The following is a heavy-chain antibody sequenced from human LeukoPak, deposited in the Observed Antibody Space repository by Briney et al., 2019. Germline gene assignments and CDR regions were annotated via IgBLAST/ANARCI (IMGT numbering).Heavy chain of an antibody. V-gene: IGHV3-15*07. J-gene: IGHJ4*02. CDR3: TTDYYDFWSGYYLGFDY. D-gene: IGHD3-3*01. CDR1: GFTFSNAW. CDR2: IKSKTDGGTT. Sequence: PGGSLRLSCAASGFTFSNAWMNWVRQAPGKGLEWVGRIKSKTDGGTTDYAAPVKGRFTISRDDSKNTLYLQMNSLKTEDTAVYYCTTDYYDFWSGYYLGFDYWGRGTLVTVSS.